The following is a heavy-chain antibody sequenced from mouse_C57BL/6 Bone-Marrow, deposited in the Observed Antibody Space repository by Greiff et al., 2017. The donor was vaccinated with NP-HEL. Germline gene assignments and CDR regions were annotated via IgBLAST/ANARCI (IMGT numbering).Heavy chain of an antibody. CDR2: IWSDRST. CDR3: ARQAGYYYGNYAMDY. CDR1: GFSLTSYG. Sequence: VHLVESGPGLVAPSQSLSITCTVSGFSLTSYGVHWVRQPPGKGLEWLVVIWSDRSTTYNSALKSRLSISKDNSKSQVFLKMNSLQTDDTAMYYCARQAGYYYGNYAMDYWGQGTSVTVSS. V-gene: IGHV2-6-1*01. J-gene: IGHJ4*01. D-gene: IGHD1-1*01.